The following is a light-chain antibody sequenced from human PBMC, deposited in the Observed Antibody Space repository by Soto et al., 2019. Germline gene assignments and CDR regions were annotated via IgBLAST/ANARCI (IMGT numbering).Light chain of an antibody. CDR2: EAS. V-gene: IGLV2-23*01. Sequence: QSALTQPASVSGSLGQSITISCTGTSNDVGSYNLVSWYQQHPGKAPRLMIFEASKRPSGVSNRFSGSKSGNTASLTISGLQAADEADYYCCSYAGSITYVVFGGGTKLTVL. CDR3: CSYAGSITYVV. J-gene: IGLJ2*01. CDR1: SNDVGSYNL.